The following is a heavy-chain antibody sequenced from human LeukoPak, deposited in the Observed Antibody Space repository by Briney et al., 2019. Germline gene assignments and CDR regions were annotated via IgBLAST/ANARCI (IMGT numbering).Heavy chain of an antibody. D-gene: IGHD6-19*01. Sequence: GRSLRLSCAASGFTFDDYAMHWVRHAPGKGREWVSGITWNSNSIGYADSVKGRFTISRDNAKNSLYLQMNSLRAEDTAFYYCAKDIFRVAERGFDYWGQGTLVTVSS. V-gene: IGHV3-9*01. CDR1: GFTFDDYA. CDR2: ITWNSNSI. J-gene: IGHJ4*02. CDR3: AKDIFRVAERGFDY.